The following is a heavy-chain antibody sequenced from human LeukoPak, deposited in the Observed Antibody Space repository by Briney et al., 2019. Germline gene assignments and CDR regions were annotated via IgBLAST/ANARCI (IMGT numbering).Heavy chain of an antibody. D-gene: IGHD6-19*01. Sequence: SETLSLTCAVSGVSISSNLWWTWVRQPPGKGLEWIAEIHHSGSINYNPSLKSRVTISVDKAKNQFSLKLSSVTAADTAVYYCASPYTSGWYGFDYWGQGTLVTVSS. CDR3: ASPYTSGWYGFDY. J-gene: IGHJ4*02. V-gene: IGHV4-4*02. CDR1: GVSISSNLW. CDR2: IHHSGSI.